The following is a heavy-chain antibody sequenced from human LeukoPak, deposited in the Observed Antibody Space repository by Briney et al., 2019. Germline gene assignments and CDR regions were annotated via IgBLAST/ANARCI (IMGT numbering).Heavy chain of an antibody. J-gene: IGHJ4*02. V-gene: IGHV4-39*02. CDR3: TSEYRSSPAY. Sequence: SDTLSLTCTVSGGSITNPTYHWGWVRQPPGKGLEWIGSIYYNGNSYYNLDLKSRLTLSIDTSNNQFSLKLESVTAADTAVYYCTSEYRSSPAYWGQGTLVTVSS. CDR2: IYYNGNS. CDR1: GGSITNPTYH. D-gene: IGHD6-6*01.